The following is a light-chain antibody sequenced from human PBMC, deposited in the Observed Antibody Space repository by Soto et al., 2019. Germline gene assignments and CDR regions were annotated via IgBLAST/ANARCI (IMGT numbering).Light chain of an antibody. Sequence: EIVLTQSPGTLSLSPGERATLSCRASQTVGGNYLAWYQQKPGQAPRLLIYGASSRATGIPDRFSGSGSGTDFTLTISRLEPEDFTVYYCQQYVTSPWTLGQGTKVEI. J-gene: IGKJ1*01. CDR2: GAS. CDR1: QTVGGNY. CDR3: QQYVTSPWT. V-gene: IGKV3-20*01.